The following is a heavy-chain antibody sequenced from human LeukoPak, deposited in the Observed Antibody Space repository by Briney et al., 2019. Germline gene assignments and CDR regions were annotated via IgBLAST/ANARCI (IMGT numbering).Heavy chain of an antibody. CDR2: IGGSGGST. V-gene: IGHV3-23*01. D-gene: IGHD5-12*01. CDR1: GSIFSSYG. J-gene: IGHJ5*02. Sequence: GGSLRLSCVASGSIFSSYGMSWVRQAPGKGLEWVSSIGGSGGSTYYADSVKGRFTISRDNSKNTQYLQMNSLRGEDTAVYYCAKGYSGYDPFHSWGQGTLVTVSS. CDR3: AKGYSGYDPFHS.